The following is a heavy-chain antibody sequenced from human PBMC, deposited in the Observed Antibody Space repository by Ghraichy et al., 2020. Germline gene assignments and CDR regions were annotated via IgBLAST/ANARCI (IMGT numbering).Heavy chain of an antibody. CDR1: GYTFTGYY. CDR3: ARDLDSSGYDFQH. J-gene: IGHJ1*01. V-gene: IGHV1-2*02. D-gene: IGHD3-22*01. CDR2: INPNSGGT. Sequence: ASVKVSCKASGYTFTGYYMHWVRQAPGQGLEWMGWINPNSGGTNYAQKFQGRVTMTRDTSISTAYMELSRLRSDDTAVYYCARDLDSSGYDFQHWGQGTLVTVSS.